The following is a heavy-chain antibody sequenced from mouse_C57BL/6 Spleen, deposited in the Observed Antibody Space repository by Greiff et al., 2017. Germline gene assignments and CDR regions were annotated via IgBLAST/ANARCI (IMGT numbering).Heavy chain of an antibody. CDR1: GYAFSSYW. D-gene: IGHD1-1*01. CDR2: IYPGDGDT. V-gene: IGHV1-80*01. CDR3: ARNYYGSSYGYFDV. J-gene: IGHJ1*03. Sequence: VQLQESGAELVKPGASVKISCKASGYAFSSYWMNWVKQRPGKGLEWIRQIYPGDGDTNYNGKFKGKATLTADKSSSTAYMQLSSLTSEDSAVYFCARNYYGSSYGYFDVWGTGTTVTVSS.